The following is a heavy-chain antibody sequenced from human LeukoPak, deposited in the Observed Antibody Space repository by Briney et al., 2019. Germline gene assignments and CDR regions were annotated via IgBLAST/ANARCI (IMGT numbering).Heavy chain of an antibody. CDR2: IYYSGST. D-gene: IGHD3-10*01. V-gene: IGHV4-59*01. Sequence: PSETLSLTCTASGGSTSSYYWSGIRKPPGKDLEWIGYIYYSGSTNYNPSLKSRVTISVDTSKNQFSLKLSSVTAADTAVYYCARVREYYYGSGRAFDIWGQGTMVTVSS. CDR1: GGSTSSYY. CDR3: ARVREYYYGSGRAFDI. J-gene: IGHJ3*02.